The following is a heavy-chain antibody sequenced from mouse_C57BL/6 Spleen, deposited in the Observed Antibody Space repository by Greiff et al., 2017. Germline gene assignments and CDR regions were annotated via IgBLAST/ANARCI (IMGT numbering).Heavy chain of an antibody. CDR3: ARLHYDYEAWFAY. CDR2: ILPGSDST. CDR1: GYTFTGYW. Sequence: QVQLKQSGAELMKPGASVKLSCKATGYTFTGYWIEWVKQRPGHGLEWIGEILPGSDSTNYNEKFKGKATFTADTSSNTAYMQLSSLTTEDSAIYYCARLHYDYEAWFAYWGQGTLVTVSA. V-gene: IGHV1-9*01. D-gene: IGHD2-4*01. J-gene: IGHJ3*01.